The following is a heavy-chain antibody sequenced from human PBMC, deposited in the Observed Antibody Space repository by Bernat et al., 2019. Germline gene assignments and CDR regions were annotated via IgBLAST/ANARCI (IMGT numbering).Heavy chain of an antibody. Sequence: QVQLVQSGAEVKKPGSSVKVSCKASGGTFSSYAISWVRQAPGQGLEWMGGITPIFGTANYAQKFQGRVTINADESTSTAYMELSSLRSEATAVYYCAAPLGYSYGSQHNWYFDLWGRGTLVTVSS. D-gene: IGHD5-18*01. CDR2: ITPIFGTA. CDR3: AAPLGYSYGSQHNWYFDL. CDR1: GGTFSSYA. J-gene: IGHJ2*01. V-gene: IGHV1-69*12.